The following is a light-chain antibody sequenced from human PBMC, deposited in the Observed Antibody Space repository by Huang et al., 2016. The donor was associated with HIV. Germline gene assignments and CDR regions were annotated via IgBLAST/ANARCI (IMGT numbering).Light chain of an antibody. CDR3: QQHRNWPWT. CDR2: GAS. Sequence: EIVMTQSPATLSVSPGERATLSCRARQSVSSNLVWYQQKPGQAPRLLIYGASNRAAGIPARFSGSGSGTEFTLTISSLQSEDFAVYYCQQHRNWPWTFGQGTRVEVE. J-gene: IGKJ1*01. CDR1: QSVSSN. V-gene: IGKV3-15*01.